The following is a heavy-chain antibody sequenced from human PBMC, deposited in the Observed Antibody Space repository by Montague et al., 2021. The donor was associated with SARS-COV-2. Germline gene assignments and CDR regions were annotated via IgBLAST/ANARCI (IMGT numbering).Heavy chain of an antibody. Sequence: PALVKPTQTLTLTCTFSGFSLSTIGVGVGWIRQPLGKALEWLALIYWDDDKRYSPFLRGRLTITKDTSKNQVVLTMTNMDPVDTATYFCAHSSGRDWLRRSWFDYWGQGTLVTVSS. CDR3: AHSSGRDWLRRSWFDY. CDR1: GFSLSTIGVG. V-gene: IGHV2-5*02. CDR2: IYWDDDK. D-gene: IGHD3-9*01. J-gene: IGHJ5*01.